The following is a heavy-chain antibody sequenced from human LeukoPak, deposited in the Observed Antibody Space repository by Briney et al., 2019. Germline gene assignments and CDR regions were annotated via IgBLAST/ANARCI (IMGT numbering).Heavy chain of an antibody. CDR1: GITLSNYG. D-gene: IGHD3-22*01. CDR2: ISDSGGRT. V-gene: IGHV3-23*01. Sequence: GGSLRLSCAVSGITLSNYGMSWVRQAPGKGLEWVAGISDSGGRTNYADSVKGRFTISRDNPKNTLYLHMNSLRAEDTAVYFCAKRGVVIRVILVGLHKEAYYFDSWGQGALVTVSS. CDR3: AKRGVVIRVILVGLHKEAYYFDS. J-gene: IGHJ4*02.